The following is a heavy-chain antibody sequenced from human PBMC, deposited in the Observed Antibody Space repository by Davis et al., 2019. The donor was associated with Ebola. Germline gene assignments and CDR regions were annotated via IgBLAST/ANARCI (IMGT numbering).Heavy chain of an antibody. Sequence: GGSLRLSCAASGFTFSTYGMHWVRQAPGMGLEWVAFIRPDGSYYQYSDSVKGRFTISRDNFKNTLFLQMNSLRVEDTAVYYCARRSGYIYVYEGMDVWGKGTTVTVSS. CDR1: GFTFSTYG. V-gene: IGHV3-30*02. D-gene: IGHD5-18*01. CDR3: ARRSGYIYVYEGMDV. J-gene: IGHJ6*04. CDR2: IRPDGSYY.